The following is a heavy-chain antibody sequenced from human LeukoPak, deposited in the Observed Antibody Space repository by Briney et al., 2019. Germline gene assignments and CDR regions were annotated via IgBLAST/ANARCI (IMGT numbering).Heavy chain of an antibody. Sequence: SETLSLTCAVYGGSFSGYYWSWIRQPPGKGLEWIGEINHSGSTNYNPSLKSRVTTSVDTSKNQFSLKLSSVTAADTAVYYCARHPYDSSGYYHKYYFDYWGQGTLVTVSS. V-gene: IGHV4-34*01. J-gene: IGHJ4*02. CDR3: ARHPYDSSGYYHKYYFDY. CDR2: INHSGST. D-gene: IGHD3-22*01. CDR1: GGSFSGYY.